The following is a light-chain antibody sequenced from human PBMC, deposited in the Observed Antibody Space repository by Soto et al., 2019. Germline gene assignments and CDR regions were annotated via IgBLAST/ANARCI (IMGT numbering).Light chain of an antibody. CDR2: ENN. CDR3: GTWDSSLRVVV. V-gene: IGLV1-51*01. Sequence: QSVLTQPPSVSAAPGQKVSISCSGSSSNVGKNYVSWYQQLPGAAPKLLIYENNKRPSGIPDRFSGSKSGTSATLGITGLQTGDEAYYYCGTWDSSLRVVVFGGGTKLTVL. CDR1: SSNVGKNY. J-gene: IGLJ2*01.